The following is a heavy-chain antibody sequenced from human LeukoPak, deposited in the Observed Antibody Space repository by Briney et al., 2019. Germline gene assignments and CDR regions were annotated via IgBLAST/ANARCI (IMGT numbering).Heavy chain of an antibody. D-gene: IGHD3-16*02. CDR1: GGSISSGDYY. V-gene: IGHV4-30-4*08. J-gene: IGHJ4*02. Sequence: PSQTLSLTCTVSGGSISSGDYYWSWIRQPPGKGLEWIGYIYYSGSTYYNPSLKSRVTISVDTSKNQFSLKLSSVTAADTAVYYCARGYYDYVWGSYRFKSAPDYWGQGTLVTVSS. CDR3: ARGYYDYVWGSYRFKSAPDY. CDR2: IYYSGST.